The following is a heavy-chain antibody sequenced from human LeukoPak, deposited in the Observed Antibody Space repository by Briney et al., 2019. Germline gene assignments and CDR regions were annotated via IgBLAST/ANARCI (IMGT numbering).Heavy chain of an antibody. CDR2: IVVGSGNT. Sequence: ASVKVSCTASGFTFTSSAMQWVRQARGQRLEWIGWIVVGSGNTNYAQKFQERVTITRDMSTSTAYMELSSLRSEDTAVYYCARSSGWSPFDYWGQGTLVTVSS. CDR3: ARSSGWSPFDY. V-gene: IGHV1-58*02. D-gene: IGHD6-19*01. J-gene: IGHJ4*02. CDR1: GFTFTSSA.